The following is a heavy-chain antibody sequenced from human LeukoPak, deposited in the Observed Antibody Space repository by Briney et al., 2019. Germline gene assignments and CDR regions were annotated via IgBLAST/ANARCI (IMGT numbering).Heavy chain of an antibody. V-gene: IGHV4-59*12. J-gene: IGHJ4*02. CDR3: ATRGIVGATTVGYYFDY. D-gene: IGHD1-26*01. CDR2: IYYSVST. CDR1: GGSISSYY. Sequence: SETLSLTCTVSGGSISSYYWSWIRQPPGKGLEWIGYIYYSVSTNYNPSLKSRVTVSVDTSKNQFSLKLSSVTAADTAVYYCATRGIVGATTVGYYFDYWGQGTLVTVSS.